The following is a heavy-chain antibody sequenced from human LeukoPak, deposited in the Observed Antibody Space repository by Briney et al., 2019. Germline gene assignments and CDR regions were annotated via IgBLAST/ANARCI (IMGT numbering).Heavy chain of an antibody. Sequence: ASVKVSFKASGYTFTSYYMHWVRQAPGQGLEWMAIINPSGGSTSYAQKFQGRVTMTEDTSTDTAYMELSSLRSEDTAVYYCATKRARGDYGDYPPGDYWGQGTLVTVSS. CDR1: GYTFTSYY. D-gene: IGHD4-17*01. CDR2: INPSGGST. V-gene: IGHV1-46*01. J-gene: IGHJ4*02. CDR3: ATKRARGDYGDYPPGDY.